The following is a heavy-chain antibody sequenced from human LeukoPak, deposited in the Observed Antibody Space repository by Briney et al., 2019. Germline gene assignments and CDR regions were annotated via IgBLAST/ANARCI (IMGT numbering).Heavy chain of an antibody. V-gene: IGHV4-39*01. Sequence: SETLSLTCSVSGGSISSSNDYWGWIRQPPGKGLERIGSMFYSGNTYYNPSLKSRLTISVDTSKNQFSLKLNSVTAADTAVYYCARSHTSGTTFWGQGTLVTVSS. D-gene: IGHD1-1*01. CDR3: ARSHTSGTTF. CDR1: GGSISSSNDY. J-gene: IGHJ4*02. CDR2: MFYSGNT.